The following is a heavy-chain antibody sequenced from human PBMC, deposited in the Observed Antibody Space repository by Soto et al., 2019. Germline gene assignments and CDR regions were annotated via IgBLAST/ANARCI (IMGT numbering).Heavy chain of an antibody. CDR3: ARVSSFYDYVWGSYRYNSARSLDY. J-gene: IGHJ4*02. V-gene: IGHV4-34*01. Sequence: ASETLSLTCAVYGGSFSGYYWSWIRQPPGKGLEWIGEINHSGSTNYNPSLKSRVTISVDTSKNQFSLKLSSVTAADTAVYYCARVSSFYDYVWGSYRYNSARSLDYWGQGTLVTVSS. CDR2: INHSGST. D-gene: IGHD3-16*02. CDR1: GGSFSGYY.